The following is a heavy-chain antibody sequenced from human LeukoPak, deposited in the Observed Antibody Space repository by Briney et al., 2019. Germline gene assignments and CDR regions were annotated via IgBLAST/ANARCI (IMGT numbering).Heavy chain of an antibody. V-gene: IGHV4-31*03. CDR1: GGSISSGGYY. Sequence: SETLSLTCPVSGGSISSGGYYWSWIRQHPGKGLEWIGHIYYSGSTYYNPSLKSRVTISVDTSKNQFSLKLRSVTAADTAVYYCARFGPYSVDPEKYNWFDPWGQGTLVTVSS. CDR3: ARFGPYSVDPEKYNWFDP. J-gene: IGHJ5*02. D-gene: IGHD2-15*01. CDR2: IYYSGST.